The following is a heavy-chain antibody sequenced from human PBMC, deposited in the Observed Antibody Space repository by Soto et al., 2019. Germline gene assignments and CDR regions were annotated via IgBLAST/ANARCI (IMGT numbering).Heavy chain of an antibody. CDR2: IYWDDDK. CDR3: ARRLEQSGSSWDSGAFDI. V-gene: IGHV2-5*05. D-gene: IGHD6-6*01. CDR1: GFSLTTSGVG. J-gene: IGHJ3*02. Sequence: QITLQESGPALVRPTETLMLTCTYSGFSLTTSGVGVGWVRQPPGKALEWLAVIYWDDDKRYAPSLRGRLTITKDTSKNQVVPGMTHMLPMDTGTYYCARRLEQSGSSWDSGAFDIWGQGTVVAVS.